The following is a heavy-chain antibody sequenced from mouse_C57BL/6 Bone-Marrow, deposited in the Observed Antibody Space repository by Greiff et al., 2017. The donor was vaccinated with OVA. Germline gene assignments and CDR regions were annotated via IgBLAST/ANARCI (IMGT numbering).Heavy chain of an antibody. CDR3: ARFYYYGSSYVFDY. D-gene: IGHD1-1*01. J-gene: IGHJ2*01. V-gene: IGHV1-80*01. CDR1: GYAFSSYW. CDR2: IYPGDGDT. Sequence: VQLQQSGAELVKPGASVKISCKASGYAFSSYWMNWVKQRPGKGLEWIGQIYPGDGDTNYNGKFKGKATLTADKSSSTAYMQLSSLTSEDSAVYYCARFYYYGSSYVFDYWGQGTTLTVSS.